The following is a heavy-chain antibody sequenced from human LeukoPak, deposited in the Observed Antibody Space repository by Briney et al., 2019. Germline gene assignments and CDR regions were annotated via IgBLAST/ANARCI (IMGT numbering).Heavy chain of an antibody. CDR2: ISGSGGST. CDR3: AKRLGTAVAMLVVVGAFDI. CDR1: GFTFSSYA. V-gene: IGHV3-23*01. Sequence: GGSLRRSCAASGFTFSSYAMSWVRQAPGKGLEWVSAISGSGGSTYYADSVKGRFTISRDNSKNTLYLQMNSLRAEDMAVYYCAKRLGTAVAMLVVVGAFDIWGQGTMVTVSS. J-gene: IGHJ3*02. D-gene: IGHD3-22*01.